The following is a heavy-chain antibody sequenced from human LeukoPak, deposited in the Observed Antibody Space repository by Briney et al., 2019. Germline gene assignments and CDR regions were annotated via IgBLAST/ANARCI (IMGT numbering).Heavy chain of an antibody. CDR1: GGSVSSGSYY. V-gene: IGHV4-61*01. CDR3: ARTFAYCSSTSCYLNWFDP. CDR2: IYYSGST. J-gene: IGHJ5*02. Sequence: SETLSLTCTVSGGSVSSGSYYWSWIRQPPGKGLEWIGYIYYSGSTNYNPSLKSRVTISVDTSKNQFSLKLSSVTAADTAVYCCARTFAYCSSTSCYLNWFDPWGQGTLVTVSS. D-gene: IGHD2-2*01.